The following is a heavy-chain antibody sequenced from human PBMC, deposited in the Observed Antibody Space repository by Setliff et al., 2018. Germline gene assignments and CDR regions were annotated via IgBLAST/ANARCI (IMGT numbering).Heavy chain of an antibody. J-gene: IGHJ4*02. CDR2: INHSGST. CDR3: ARGLRSSGPYAGGWYYFDF. D-gene: IGHD1-26*01. V-gene: IGHV4-34*01. CDR1: GASFKDYY. Sequence: SETLSLTCAVYGASFKDYYWTWIRQSPGQGLEWIGQINHSGSTTSNPSLKSRVAISVHMSKNQITLDLTSVTAADTGVYYCARGLRSSGPYAGGWYYFDFWGQGILVTVSS.